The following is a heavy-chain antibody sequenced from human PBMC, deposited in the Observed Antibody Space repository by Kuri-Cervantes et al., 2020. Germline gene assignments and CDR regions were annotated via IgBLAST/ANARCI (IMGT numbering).Heavy chain of an antibody. CDR1: GFTASSNY. J-gene: IGHJ4*02. CDR2: ISSSSSYI. Sequence: GESLKISCAASGFTASSNYMSWVRQAPGKGLEWVSSISSSSSYIYYADSVKGRFTISRDNAKNSLYLQMHSLRVEDTAVYFCARGGYSTGLTGDLFDHWGQGTLVTVSS. CDR3: ARGGYSTGLTGDLFDH. D-gene: IGHD6-19*01. V-gene: IGHV3-21*01.